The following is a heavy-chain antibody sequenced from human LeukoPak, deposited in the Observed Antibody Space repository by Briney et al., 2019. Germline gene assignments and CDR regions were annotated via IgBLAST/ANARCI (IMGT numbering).Heavy chain of an antibody. Sequence: SETLSLTCTVSSGSISSGSYYWSWIRQPAGKGLEWIGRIYTSGNTNYNPSLKSRVTISVDTSKNQFSLKLSSVTAADTAVYYCARRLGRKFGERFYYYHYMDVWGKGTTVTISS. D-gene: IGHD3-10*01. CDR2: IYTSGNT. J-gene: IGHJ6*03. V-gene: IGHV4-61*02. CDR3: ARRLGRKFGERFYYYHYMDV. CDR1: SGSISSGSYY.